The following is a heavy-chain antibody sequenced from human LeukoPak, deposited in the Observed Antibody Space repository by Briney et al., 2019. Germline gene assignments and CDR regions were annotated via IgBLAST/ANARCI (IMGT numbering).Heavy chain of an antibody. V-gene: IGHV3-7*03. J-gene: IGHJ4*02. CDR2: IKQDGSEK. CDR1: GFTFSSYW. CDR3: ARGFKQQLIPKPYDY. Sequence: GGSLRLSCAASGFTFSSYWISWVRQAPGKGLEWVANIKQDGSEKYYVDSVKGRFTISRDNAKNSLYLQMNSLRAEDTAVYYCARGFKQQLIPKPYDYWGQGTLVTVSS. D-gene: IGHD6-13*01.